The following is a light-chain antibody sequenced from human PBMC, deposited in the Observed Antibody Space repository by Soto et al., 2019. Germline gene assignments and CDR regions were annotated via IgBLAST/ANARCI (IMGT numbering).Light chain of an antibody. CDR1: QSVSSSY. V-gene: IGKV3-20*01. CDR2: AAS. CDR3: EQYGRSSMYT. J-gene: IGKJ2*01. Sequence: EIVLTQSPGTLSLSPAERATLSCRTSQSVSSSYLAWYQQKPGQAPRLLIFAASIRATVIPDRFSGSGSGTDFTLTISRLEPEDVTVYYCEQYGRSSMYTFGQGTKLEIK.